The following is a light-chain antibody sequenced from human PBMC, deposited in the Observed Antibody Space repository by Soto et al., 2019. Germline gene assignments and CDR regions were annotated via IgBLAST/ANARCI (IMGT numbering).Light chain of an antibody. CDR2: EVS. CDR1: SSDVGGYNY. CDR3: SSYTSSSTLYV. J-gene: IGLJ1*01. V-gene: IGLV2-14*01. Sequence: QSALTQPASVSGSAGQSITISCTGTSSDVGGYNYVSWYQQHPGKAPKLMIYEVSNRPSGVSNRFSGSNSGNTASLTISGLXAEDEADYYCSSYTSSSTLYVFGTGTKVTVL.